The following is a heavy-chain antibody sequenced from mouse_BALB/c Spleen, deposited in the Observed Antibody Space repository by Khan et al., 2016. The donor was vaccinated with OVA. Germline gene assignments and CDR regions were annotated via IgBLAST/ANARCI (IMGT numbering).Heavy chain of an antibody. Sequence: QIQLVQSGPELKKPGETVRISCKASGYTFTTAGMQWVQKMPGKGLKWIGWINTHSGVPKYAEDFKGRFAFSVETSASTAYLQITNLKNEDTATYFCARGGAAYYRNDGGAMEYWGQGTSVTVSS. CDR3: ARGGAAYYRNDGGAMEY. D-gene: IGHD2-14*01. V-gene: IGHV9-4*02. CDR2: INTHSGVP. J-gene: IGHJ4*01. CDR1: GYTFTTAG.